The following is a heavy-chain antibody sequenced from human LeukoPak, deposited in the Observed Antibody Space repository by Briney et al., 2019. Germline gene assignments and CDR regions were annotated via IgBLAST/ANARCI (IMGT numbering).Heavy chain of an antibody. Sequence: PGGSLRLSCAASGFTLSDHYMDWFRQAPGKGLEWVGRSRDKANKYTTEYAASAKDRFTISRDDSKNSLYLQMNSLKTEDTAMYYCASLTSGYWGQGTLVTVSS. CDR1: GFTLSDHY. CDR2: SRDKANKYTT. J-gene: IGHJ4*02. CDR3: ASLTSGY. V-gene: IGHV3-72*01. D-gene: IGHD3-9*01.